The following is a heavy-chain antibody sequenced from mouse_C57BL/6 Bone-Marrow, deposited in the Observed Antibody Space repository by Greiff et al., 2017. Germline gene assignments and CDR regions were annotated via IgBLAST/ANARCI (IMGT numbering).Heavy chain of an antibody. CDR1: GFSLTSYG. CDR2: IWSDGST. CDR3: ARHYYGSSYYAMDY. J-gene: IGHJ4*01. Sequence: QVQLKESGPGLVAPSQSLSITCTVSGFSLTSYGVHWVRQPPGKGLEWLVVIWSDGSTTYNSALKSRLSISKDNSKSQFFLKMNSLQTDDTAMYYCARHYYGSSYYAMDYWGQGTSVTVSS. V-gene: IGHV2-6-1*01. D-gene: IGHD1-1*01.